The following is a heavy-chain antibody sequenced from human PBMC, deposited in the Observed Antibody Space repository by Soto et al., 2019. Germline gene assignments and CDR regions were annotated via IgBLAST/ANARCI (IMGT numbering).Heavy chain of an antibody. D-gene: IGHD5-18*01. J-gene: IGHJ3*02. CDR1: GGSVIGHY. V-gene: IGHV4-4*07. CDR3: ARDRRGYNYGRNPFDI. Sequence: SETLSLTCNVSGGSVIGHYWSWIRQPAGKGLEWIGRIYARGSTYYNPSLESRVTISVDTSKSQFSLRLSSVTAADTAIYYCARDRRGYNYGRNPFDIWGQGTMVTVSS. CDR2: IYARGST.